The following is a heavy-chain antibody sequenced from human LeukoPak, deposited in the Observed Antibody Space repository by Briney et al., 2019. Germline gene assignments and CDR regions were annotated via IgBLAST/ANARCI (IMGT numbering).Heavy chain of an antibody. V-gene: IGHV4-38-2*02. D-gene: IGHD6-13*01. CDR2: IYHSGST. CDR1: GYSISSGYY. CDR3: AREGQLVRFDY. J-gene: IGHJ4*02. Sequence: SETLSLTCTVSGYSISSGYYWGWIRQPPGKGLEWIGSIYHSGSTYYNPSLKSRVTISVDTSKNQFSLKLSSVTAADTAVYYCAREGQLVRFDYWGQGTLVTVSS.